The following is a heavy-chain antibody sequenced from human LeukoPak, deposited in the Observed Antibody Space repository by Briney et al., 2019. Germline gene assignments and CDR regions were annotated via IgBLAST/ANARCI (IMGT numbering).Heavy chain of an antibody. CDR1: GYIFTDYA. V-gene: IGHV1-3*01. CDR3: VTDPVGYCSSDSCYSVDY. Sequence: ASVKVSCMASGYIFTDYAIHWLRQAPGQRPEWMRWMNAGNGNTKYSQKFQGRITLIRDTSADTAYMELSSLRSEDTAVYYCVTDPVGYCSSDSCYSVDYWGQGTLVTVSS. D-gene: IGHD2-15*01. CDR2: MNAGNGNT. J-gene: IGHJ4*02.